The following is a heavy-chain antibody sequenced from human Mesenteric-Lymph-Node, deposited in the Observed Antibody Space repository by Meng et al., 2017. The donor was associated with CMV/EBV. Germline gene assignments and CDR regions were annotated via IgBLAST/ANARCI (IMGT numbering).Heavy chain of an antibody. CDR1: GFTFSSYS. CDR3: ARGGSSGWVY. D-gene: IGHD6-19*01. CDR2: ISSSSSTI. Sequence: GGSLRLSCAASGFTFSSYSMNWVRQAPGKGLEWVSYISSSSSTIYYADSVKGRFTISRDNAKNSLYLQMNSLRAEDTAVYYCARGGSSGWVYWGQGTQVTVSS. V-gene: IGHV3-48*04. J-gene: IGHJ4*02.